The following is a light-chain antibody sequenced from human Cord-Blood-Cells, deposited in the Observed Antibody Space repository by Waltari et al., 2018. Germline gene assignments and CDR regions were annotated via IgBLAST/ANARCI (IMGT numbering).Light chain of an antibody. V-gene: IGLV2-14*01. J-gene: IGLJ2*01. Sequence: QSALTQPASVSGSPGQSITISCPGTSSDVGGSHYVSWYQQHPGKAPKLMIYDVSNRPSGVSNRFSGSKSGNMASLTISGLQAEDEADYYCSSYTSSSTVVFGGGTKLTVL. CDR1: SSDVGGSHY. CDR2: DVS. CDR3: SSYTSSSTVV.